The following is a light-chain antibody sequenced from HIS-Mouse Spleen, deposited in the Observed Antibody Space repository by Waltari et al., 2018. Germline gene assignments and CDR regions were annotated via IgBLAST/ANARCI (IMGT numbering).Light chain of an antibody. CDR1: QGISSY. V-gene: IGKV1-9*01. CDR2: AAS. Sequence: DIQLTQSPSFLSASVVDRATITCRASQGISSYLAWYQQKPGKAPNLLIYAASTLQSGVPSRFSGSGSGTEFTLTISSLQPEDFATYYCQQLNSYPPTFGQGTKVEIK. J-gene: IGKJ1*01. CDR3: QQLNSYPPT.